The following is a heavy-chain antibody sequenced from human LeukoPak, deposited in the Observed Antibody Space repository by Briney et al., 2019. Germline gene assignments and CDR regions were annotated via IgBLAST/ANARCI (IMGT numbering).Heavy chain of an antibody. V-gene: IGHV1-8*03. CDR3: ARGGGGYPVSQFDP. CDR1: GYTFTSYD. CDR2: MNPNSGNT. D-gene: IGHD5-18*01. Sequence: ASVKVSCKASGYTFTSYDINWVRQATGQGLEWMGWMNPNSGNTGYAQKFQGRVTITRNNSISTAYMDLSSLTSDDTAVYYCARGGGGYPVSQFDPWGQGTLVTVSS. J-gene: IGHJ5*02.